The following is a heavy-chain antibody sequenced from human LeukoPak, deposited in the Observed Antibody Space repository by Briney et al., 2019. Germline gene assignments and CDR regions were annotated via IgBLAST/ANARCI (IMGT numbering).Heavy chain of an antibody. CDR2: ISSSGSTI. D-gene: IGHD3-22*01. Sequence: GGSLRLSCAASGFTFSDYYMSWIRQAPGKGLEWVSYISSSGSTIYYADSVKGRFTISRDNAKNSLYLQMNSLRAEDTAVYYCVREAYYDSSGSFDYWGQGTLVTVSS. CDR3: VREAYYDSSGSFDY. J-gene: IGHJ4*02. CDR1: GFTFSDYY. V-gene: IGHV3-11*01.